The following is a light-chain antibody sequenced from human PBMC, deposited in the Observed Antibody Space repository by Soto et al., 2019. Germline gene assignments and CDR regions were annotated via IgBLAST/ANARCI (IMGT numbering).Light chain of an antibody. J-gene: IGKJ1*01. Sequence: DIQMTQSPSTLSAFVGDRVTITCRASQSISTWLAWYQQKPGKVPKLLIFKASSLQSGVPSRFSGSGSGTEFTLIISGLQPDDSATYYCQQYTNTNNPWMFGQGTKVDIK. CDR2: KAS. CDR3: QQYTNTNNPWM. CDR1: QSISTW. V-gene: IGKV1-5*03.